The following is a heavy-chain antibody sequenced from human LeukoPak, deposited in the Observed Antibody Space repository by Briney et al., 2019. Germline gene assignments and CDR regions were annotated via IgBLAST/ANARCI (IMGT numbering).Heavy chain of an antibody. CDR1: GGSFSGYY. Sequence: SETLSLTCAVYGGSFSGYYWSWIRQPPGKGLEWIGEINHSGSTNYNPSLKSRVTISVDTSKNQFSLKLSSVTAADTAVYYCASSYDYVWGSYRYSTFLDYWGQGTLVTVSS. CDR2: INHSGST. V-gene: IGHV4-34*01. CDR3: ASSYDYVWGSYRYSTFLDY. J-gene: IGHJ4*02. D-gene: IGHD3-16*02.